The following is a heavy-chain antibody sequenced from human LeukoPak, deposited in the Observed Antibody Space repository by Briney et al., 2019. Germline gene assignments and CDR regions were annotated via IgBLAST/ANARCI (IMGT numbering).Heavy chain of an antibody. Sequence: ASVKVSCKASGYTFTSYGISWVRQAPGQGLEWMGWIGAYNGNTNYAQKLQGRVTMTTDTSTSTAYMELRSLRSDDTAVYYCARDSRREIAVAGAAVDYWGQGTLVTVSS. D-gene: IGHD6-19*01. V-gene: IGHV1-18*01. CDR2: IGAYNGNT. J-gene: IGHJ4*02. CDR1: GYTFTSYG. CDR3: ARDSRREIAVAGAAVDY.